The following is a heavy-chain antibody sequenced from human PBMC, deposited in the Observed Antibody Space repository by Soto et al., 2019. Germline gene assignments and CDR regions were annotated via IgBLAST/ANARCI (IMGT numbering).Heavy chain of an antibody. V-gene: IGHV4-39*01. CDR1: GGFISSSSYD. CDR2: TYYSGST. D-gene: IGHD6-6*01. Sequence: PSETLSPTCTVSGGFISSSSYDWGWLRQPPGKGLEWIGSTYYSGSTYYNPSLKSRVTISVDTSKYQFSLKLSSVTAADTAVYYCARRWGSSSCFDCWGQGTRVTVSS. CDR3: ARRWGSSSCFDC. J-gene: IGHJ4*02.